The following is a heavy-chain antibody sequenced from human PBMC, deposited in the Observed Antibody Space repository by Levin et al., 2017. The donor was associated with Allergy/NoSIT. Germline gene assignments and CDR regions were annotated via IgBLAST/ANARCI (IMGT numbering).Heavy chain of an antibody. CDR2: IIPMFGKA. CDR1: GGTLSNNA. D-gene: IGHD6-13*01. Sequence: ASVKVSCKAFGGTLSNNAISWVRQAPGQGLEWMGGIIPMFGKATYAQQFQGRVTTTADKSTSTAYMQLSGLRSEDTAVYFCAREGDRKGSWPYDAFEVWGQGTVVAVSS. J-gene: IGHJ3*01. CDR3: AREGDRKGSWPYDAFEV. V-gene: IGHV1-69*06.